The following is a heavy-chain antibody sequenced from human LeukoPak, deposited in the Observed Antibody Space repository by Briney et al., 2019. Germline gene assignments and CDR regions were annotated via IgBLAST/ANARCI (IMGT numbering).Heavy chain of an antibody. CDR3: ARVGGITGTTLGKEFGY. V-gene: IGHV1-18*01. D-gene: IGHD1-7*01. J-gene: IGHJ4*02. Sequence: ASVKVSCKASGYTFTSYGISWVRQAPGQGLEWMGWISAYNGNTNYAQKLQGRVTMTTDTSTSTAYMELRSLRSDDTAVYYCARVGGITGTTLGKEFGYWGQGTLVTVSS. CDR2: ISAYNGNT. CDR1: GYTFTSYG.